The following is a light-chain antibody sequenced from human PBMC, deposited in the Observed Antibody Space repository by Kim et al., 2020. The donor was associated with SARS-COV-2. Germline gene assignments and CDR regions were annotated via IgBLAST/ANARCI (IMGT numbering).Light chain of an antibody. CDR1: QRVGVKF. J-gene: IGKJ5*01. V-gene: IGKV3-20*01. Sequence: SLGERATLSCRASQRVGVKFLGWYQQKPGQAPRLLIYSTSDRATGIPDRFTGSGSGTDFALTINRLEPEDFAVYYCQQYGSTPFTFGQGTRLEIK. CDR3: QQYGSTPFT. CDR2: STS.